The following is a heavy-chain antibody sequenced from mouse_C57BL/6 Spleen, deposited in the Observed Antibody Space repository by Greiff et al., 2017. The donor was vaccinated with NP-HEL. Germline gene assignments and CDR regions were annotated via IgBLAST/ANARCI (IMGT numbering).Heavy chain of an antibody. CDR3: ARYDYDVGY. D-gene: IGHD2-4*01. J-gene: IGHJ2*01. CDR1: GYTFTSYW. CDR2: IDPSDSYT. V-gene: IGHV1-59*01. Sequence: VQLQQPGAELVRPGTSVKLSCKASGYTFTSYWMHWVKQRPGQGLEWIGVIDPSDSYTNYNQKFKGKATLTVDTSSSTAYMQLSSLTSEDSAVYYCARYDYDVGYWGKGTTLTVSS.